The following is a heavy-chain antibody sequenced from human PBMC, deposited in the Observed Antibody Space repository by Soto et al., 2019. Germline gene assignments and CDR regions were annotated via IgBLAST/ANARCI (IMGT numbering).Heavy chain of an antibody. CDR3: VRDSPIGSTYSGYDGIDY. D-gene: IGHD5-12*01. V-gene: IGHV1-69*04. CDR2: IIPLLDIT. J-gene: IGHJ4*02. Sequence: SVKVSCKASGGTFSNDIITWVRQAPGQGLEWMGRIIPLLDITNYAQKFQGRVTITADKSTSTAYMELNSLRSEDTAVYYCVRDSPIGSTYSGYDGIDYWGQG. CDR1: GGTFSNDI.